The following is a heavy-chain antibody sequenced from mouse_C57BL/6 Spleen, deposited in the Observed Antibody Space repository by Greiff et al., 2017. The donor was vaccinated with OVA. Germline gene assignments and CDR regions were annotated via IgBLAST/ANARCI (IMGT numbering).Heavy chain of an antibody. Sequence: EESGPGLVKPSQSLSLTCSVTGYSITSGYYWNWIRQFPGNKLEWMGYISYDGSNNYNPSLKNRISITRDTSKNQFFLKLNSVTTEDTATYYCAGVLRSSYYAMDYWGQGTSVTVAS. J-gene: IGHJ4*01. D-gene: IGHD1-1*01. V-gene: IGHV3-6*01. CDR1: GYSITSGYY. CDR2: ISYDGSN. CDR3: AGVLRSSYYAMDY.